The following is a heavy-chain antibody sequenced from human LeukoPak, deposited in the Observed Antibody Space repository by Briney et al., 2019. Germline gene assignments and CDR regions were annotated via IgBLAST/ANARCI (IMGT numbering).Heavy chain of an antibody. Sequence: PSETLSPTCTVSGYSISNGYYWAWIRPPPGKGLEWIGSMYHSGTTYCNPSLKSRLTISVDTSKNQVSLKLNSVTAADTAVYYCARRAAAGNWFDPWGQGTLVTVSS. CDR2: MYHSGTT. CDR3: ARRAAAGNWFDP. CDR1: GYSISNGYY. V-gene: IGHV4-38-2*02. D-gene: IGHD6-13*01. J-gene: IGHJ5*02.